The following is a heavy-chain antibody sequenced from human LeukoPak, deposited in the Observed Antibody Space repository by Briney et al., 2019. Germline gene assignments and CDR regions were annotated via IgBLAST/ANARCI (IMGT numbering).Heavy chain of an antibody. D-gene: IGHD3-22*01. V-gene: IGHV3-21*01. CDR2: ITSDSSNI. J-gene: IGHJ4*02. CDR1: EFVFSNHA. CDR3: ARGDPSWGVVVASEAHY. Sequence: GGSLRLSCVASEFVFSNHAMIWVRQAPGKGLEWLSSITSDSSNIFYANSVRGRFTISRDNANNALHLQMNSLRAEDTAVYYCARGDPSWGVVVASEAHYWGQRTLVTVSS.